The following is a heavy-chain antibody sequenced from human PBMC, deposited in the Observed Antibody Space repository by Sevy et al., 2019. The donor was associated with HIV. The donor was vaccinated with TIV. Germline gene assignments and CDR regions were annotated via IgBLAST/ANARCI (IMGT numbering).Heavy chain of an antibody. CDR1: GYTFSNYV. CDR2: IRGSGDMT. CDR3: AKDLPTNRNSGTYYDY. Sequence: GGSLRLSCAASGYTFSNYVMTWVRHSPGKGLEWVASIRGSGDMTFYADSVKGRITISRDNSKNTLYLQMNSLRAEDTAVYYCAKDLPTNRNSGTYYDYWGQGTLVTVSS. J-gene: IGHJ4*02. V-gene: IGHV3-23*01. D-gene: IGHD1-26*01.